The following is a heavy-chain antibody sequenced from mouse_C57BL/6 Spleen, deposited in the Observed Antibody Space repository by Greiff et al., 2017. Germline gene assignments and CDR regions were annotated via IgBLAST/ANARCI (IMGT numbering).Heavy chain of an antibody. CDR3: AREVGKPTDY. Sequence: VQLQQPGAELVKPGASVKLSCKASGYTFTSYWMQWVKQRPGQGLEWIGEIDPSDSYTNYNQKFKGKATLTVDTSSSTAYMQLSSLTSEDSAVYYCAREVGKPTDYWGQGTTLTVSS. V-gene: IGHV1-50*01. J-gene: IGHJ2*01. D-gene: IGHD5-2*01. CDR1: GYTFTSYW. CDR2: IDPSDSYT.